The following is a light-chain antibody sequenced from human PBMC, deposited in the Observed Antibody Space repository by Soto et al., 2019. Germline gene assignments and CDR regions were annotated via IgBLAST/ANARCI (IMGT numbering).Light chain of an antibody. Sequence: QSALTQPASVSGSPGQSITISCTGTGSDIGAYNYVSWYQQHPGKAPRLMIYEVGNRPSGVSDRFSGSKSANTASLIISGLQAEDEANYYCSSYTSSSTYVVFGGGTKVTVL. CDR3: SSYTSSSTYVV. J-gene: IGLJ2*01. CDR1: GSDIGAYNY. V-gene: IGLV2-14*01. CDR2: EVG.